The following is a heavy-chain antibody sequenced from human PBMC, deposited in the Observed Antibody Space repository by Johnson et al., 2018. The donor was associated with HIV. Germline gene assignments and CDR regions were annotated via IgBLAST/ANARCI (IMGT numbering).Heavy chain of an antibody. J-gene: IGHJ3*01. Sequence: QMLLVESGGDVVQPGGSLRLYCAASGFTFRNYGIHWVRQTPGKGLEWVAFIRYDGDITYYLDSVKGRFTISRDNSKNTLYLQMNSLRIEDTAIYYCAKGHSSGYPKDAFDVWGRGTIVTVSS. CDR2: IRYDGDIT. V-gene: IGHV3-30*02. D-gene: IGHD3-22*01. CDR1: GFTFRNYG. CDR3: AKGHSSGYPKDAFDV.